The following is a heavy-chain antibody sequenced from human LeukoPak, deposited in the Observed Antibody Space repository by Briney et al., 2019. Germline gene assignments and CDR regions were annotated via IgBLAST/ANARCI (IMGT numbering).Heavy chain of an antibody. D-gene: IGHD1-26*01. CDR2: ISSSSSYI. CDR1: GFTFSSYS. Sequence: GGSLRLSCAASGFTFSSYSMNWVRQAPGKGLEWVSSISSSSSYIYYADSVKGRFTISRDDAKNSLYLQMNNLRAEDTAVYYCARDLRPYGPLGYWGQGTLVTVSS. CDR3: ARDLRPYGPLGY. V-gene: IGHV3-21*01. J-gene: IGHJ4*02.